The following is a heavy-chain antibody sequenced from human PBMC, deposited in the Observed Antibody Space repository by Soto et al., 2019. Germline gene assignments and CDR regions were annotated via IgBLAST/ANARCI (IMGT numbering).Heavy chain of an antibody. D-gene: IGHD3-3*01. V-gene: IGHV1-46*02. CDR2: IDSSDGRT. Sequence: QVRLVQSGAEVKEPGASVRVSCQASGYALNYYPMLWARQVPGQGLEWMGIIDSSDGRTSYAERCQGRLTLSRDTSTSTFYMDLSSLRSDDTAIYHCAKTQLRGYNFWRASFDPWGQGTLGTVSS. CDR3: AKTQLRGYNFWRASFDP. CDR1: GYALNYYP. J-gene: IGHJ5*02.